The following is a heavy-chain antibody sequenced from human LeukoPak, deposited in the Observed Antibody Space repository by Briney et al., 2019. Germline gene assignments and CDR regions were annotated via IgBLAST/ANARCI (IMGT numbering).Heavy chain of an antibody. D-gene: IGHD2-2*01. CDR2: INTDGSST. CDR3: LACYRSIPCY. V-gene: IGHV3-74*01. J-gene: IGHJ4*02. Sequence: GSLRLSCAASGFTFSSYWMHWVRQAPGKGLVWVSRINTDGSSTSYADSVKGRFTISRDNAKNTLYLQMNSLRSDDTAVYYCLACYRSIPCYWGQGTLVTVSS. CDR1: GFTFSSYW.